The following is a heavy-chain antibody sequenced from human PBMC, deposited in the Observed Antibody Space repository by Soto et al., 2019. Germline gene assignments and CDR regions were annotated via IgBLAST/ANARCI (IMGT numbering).Heavy chain of an antibody. CDR3: ASSTTWYVGRFDS. J-gene: IGHJ5*01. CDR1: GDSISNYY. D-gene: IGHD2-2*01. V-gene: IGHV4-59*01. CDR2: IYDSGST. Sequence: QVQLQESGPGLVKPSETLSLSCTVSGDSISNYYWSWIRQTPGKGLQWIGYIYDSGSTDYNPSLKSRVTMSIDSSKSQCSLKLTSLTAADTAIYYCASSTTWYVGRFDSWGQGTLVTVSS.